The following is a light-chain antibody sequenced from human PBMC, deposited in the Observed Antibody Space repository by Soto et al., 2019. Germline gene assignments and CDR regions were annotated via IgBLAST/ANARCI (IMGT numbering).Light chain of an antibody. CDR3: QQYDNWPPIT. CDR2: GAS. Sequence: IMMTQSPAPLSLFPGDGATPSCRASQGISTNLAWYQQKPGQSPRLLIYGASTRAAGIPARFRGSRSGTEFTLTISSLLSEDFAVYYCQQYDNWPPITFGQGTRLEIK. J-gene: IGKJ5*01. CDR1: QGISTN. V-gene: IGKV3-15*01.